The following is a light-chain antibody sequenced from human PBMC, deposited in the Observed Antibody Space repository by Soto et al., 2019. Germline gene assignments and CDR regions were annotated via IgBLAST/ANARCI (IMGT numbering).Light chain of an antibody. CDR1: ISNIGAGYD. CDR2: GDN. CDR3: QSYDTSLSGLVV. J-gene: IGLJ2*01. Sequence: QSVLTQPPSVSGAPGQRVTISCTGSISNIGAGYDVHWYRQLPGAAPKVLIYGDNNRPSGVPDRFSGSKSGTSASLAITGLQSEDEADYYCQSYDTSLSGLVVFGGGTKLTVL. V-gene: IGLV1-40*01.